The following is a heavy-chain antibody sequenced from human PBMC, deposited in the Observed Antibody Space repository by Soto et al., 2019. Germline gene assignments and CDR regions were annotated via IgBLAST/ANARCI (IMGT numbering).Heavy chain of an antibody. V-gene: IGHV4-34*01. CDR2: INHSGST. D-gene: IGHD3-10*01. Sequence: QVQLQQWGAGLLKPSETLSLTCAVYGGSFSGYYWSWIRQPPGQGLEWIGEINHSGSTNYNPSLKSRVTISVDTSKNQFSLKLSSVTAADTAVYYCARDLRRVLLWFGEIWGIGYGMDVWGQGTTVTVSS. CDR3: ARDLRRVLLWFGEIWGIGYGMDV. J-gene: IGHJ6*02. CDR1: GGSFSGYY.